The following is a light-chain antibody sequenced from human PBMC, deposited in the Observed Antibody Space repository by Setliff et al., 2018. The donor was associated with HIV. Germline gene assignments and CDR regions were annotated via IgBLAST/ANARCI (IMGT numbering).Light chain of an antibody. J-gene: IGLJ1*01. CDR1: NIGTKS. CDR2: DDS. CDR3: QVWDSSSDQYV. V-gene: IGLV3-21*03. Sequence: ELTQPPSVSVAPGKTVRITCGGDNIGTKSVHWYQQKPGQAPVVVVYDDSDRPSGIPERISGSNSGHTATLTINRVEVGDEADYYCQVWDSSSDQYVFGSGTKVTVL.